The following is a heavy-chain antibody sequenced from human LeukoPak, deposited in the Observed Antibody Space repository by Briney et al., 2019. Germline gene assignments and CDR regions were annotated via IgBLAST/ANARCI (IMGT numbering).Heavy chain of an antibody. V-gene: IGHV3-23*01. J-gene: IGHJ4*02. CDR1: GFTFSSYS. D-gene: IGHD3-3*01. Sequence: GGSLRLSCAASGFTFSSYSMNWVRQAPGKGLEWVSSISGSGSSTYYADSVKGRFTISRDNSKNTLYLQMNSLRAEDTAVYYCAKDRAEYFFRSDYWGQGTLVTVSS. CDR3: AKDRAEYFFRSDY. CDR2: ISGSGSST.